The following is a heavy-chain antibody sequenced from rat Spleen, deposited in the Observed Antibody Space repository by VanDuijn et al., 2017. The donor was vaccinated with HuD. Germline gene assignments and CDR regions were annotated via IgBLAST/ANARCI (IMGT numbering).Heavy chain of an antibody. V-gene: IGHV3-3*01. CDR3: ARRGYTTDYYGIWFAY. CDR2: IDSAGST. CDR1: FYSITSSYR. Sequence: EVQLQESGPGLVKPSQSLSLTCSVTFYSITSSYRWSWVRKFPGNKLEWMGYIDSAGSTNYNPSLKSRISITRDTSKNQFFLQVNSVTTEDTATYYCARRGYTTDYYGIWFAYWGQGTLVTVSS. J-gene: IGHJ3*01. D-gene: IGHD1-6*01.